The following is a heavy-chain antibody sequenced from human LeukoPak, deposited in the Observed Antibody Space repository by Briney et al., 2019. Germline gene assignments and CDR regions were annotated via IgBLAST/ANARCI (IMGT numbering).Heavy chain of an antibody. CDR3: ARGTLLYYDSSGYSGNAFDI. Sequence: GASVKVSCKASGYTFTGYYMHWVRQAPGQGLEWMGWINPNSGGTNYAQKFQGRVTMTRDTSISTAYMELSRLRSDDTAVYYCARGTLLYYDSSGYSGNAFDIWGQGTMVTVSS. J-gene: IGHJ3*02. D-gene: IGHD3-22*01. CDR1: GYTFTGYY. CDR2: INPNSGGT. V-gene: IGHV1-2*02.